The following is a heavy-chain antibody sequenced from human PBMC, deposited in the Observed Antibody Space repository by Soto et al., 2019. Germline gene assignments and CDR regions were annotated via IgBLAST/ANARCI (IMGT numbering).Heavy chain of an antibody. J-gene: IGHJ6*02. Sequence: SETLSLTCTVSGGSISSYYWSWIRQPPGKGLEWIGYIYYSGSTNYNPSLKSRVTISVDTSKNQFSLKLSSLTAADTAVYYCARHFSSGWYERYYYYGMDVWGQGTTVTVSS. CDR2: IYYSGST. CDR1: GGSISSYY. V-gene: IGHV4-59*08. CDR3: ARHFSSGWYERYYYYGMDV. D-gene: IGHD6-19*01.